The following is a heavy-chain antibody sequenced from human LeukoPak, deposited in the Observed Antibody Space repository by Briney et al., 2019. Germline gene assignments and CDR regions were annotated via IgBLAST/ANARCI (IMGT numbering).Heavy chain of an antibody. CDR1: GFTFSDYY. CDR3: ARVTSSRYFLDY. CDR2: ISSSSNTI. V-gene: IGHV3-11*04. Sequence: GGSLRLSCAASGFTFSDYYMSWIRQAPGKGLEWVSYISSSSNTIYNADSVKGRFTISRDNAKNSLYLQMNSLRAEDTAVYYCARVTSSRYFLDYWGQGTLVTVSS. D-gene: IGHD6-25*01. J-gene: IGHJ4*02.